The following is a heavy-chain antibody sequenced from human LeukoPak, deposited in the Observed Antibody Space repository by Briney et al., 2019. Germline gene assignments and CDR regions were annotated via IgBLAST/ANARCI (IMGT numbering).Heavy chain of an antibody. CDR2: IYYSGST. CDR1: GGSISSYY. CDR3: ARSPRIRYGMDV. Sequence: SETLSLTCTVSGGSISSYYWSWIRQPPGKGLEWIGYIYYSGSTNYDPSLKSRVTISVDTSKNQFSLKLSSVTAADTAVYYCARSPRIRYGMDVWGQGTTVTVSS. D-gene: IGHD2-15*01. V-gene: IGHV4-59*08. J-gene: IGHJ6*02.